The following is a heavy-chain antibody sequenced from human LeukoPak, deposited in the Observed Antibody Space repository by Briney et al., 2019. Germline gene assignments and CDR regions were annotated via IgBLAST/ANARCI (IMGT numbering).Heavy chain of an antibody. J-gene: IGHJ4*02. D-gene: IGHD3-16*01. Sequence: GGSLRLSCGASGFSFTTAWMSWVRQAPGKGLEWVALIKSDGAVDYASPVKGRLTISKDYSKNTLYLQMNSLKVEDTAVYYCVIDDFYDYSGTREADYFDYWGQGTLVTVSS. CDR2: IKSDGAV. CDR3: VIDDFYDYSGTREADYFDY. CDR1: GFSFTTAW. V-gene: IGHV3-15*01.